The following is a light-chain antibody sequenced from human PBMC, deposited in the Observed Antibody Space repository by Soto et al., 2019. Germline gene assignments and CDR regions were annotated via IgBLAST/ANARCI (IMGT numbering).Light chain of an antibody. CDR3: QQYFEWPPMT. Sequence: EVVLTQSPATLSLSPGDRAALSCKASQSVHNYLAWYQQKPGQAPRLLISGASTRAAGISDRFRGSGSGTEFTLTISSLRSEDSAIYYCQQYFEWPPMTFGQGTKVDNK. CDR1: QSVHNY. CDR2: GAS. V-gene: IGKV3-15*01. J-gene: IGKJ1*01.